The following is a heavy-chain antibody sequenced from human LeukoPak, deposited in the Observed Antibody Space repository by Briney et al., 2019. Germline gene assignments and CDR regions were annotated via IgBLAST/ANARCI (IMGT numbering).Heavy chain of an antibody. V-gene: IGHV1-46*01. Sequence: ASVKVSCKASGYTFTSYYMHWVRQAPGQGLEWMGIINPSGGSTSYAQKFQGRVTMTRDTSTSTVYMELSSLRSEDTAVYYCASVLSAGTWELRIWGQGTMVTVSS. D-gene: IGHD1-26*01. CDR3: ASVLSAGTWELRI. CDR2: INPSGGST. CDR1: GYTFTSYY. J-gene: IGHJ3*02.